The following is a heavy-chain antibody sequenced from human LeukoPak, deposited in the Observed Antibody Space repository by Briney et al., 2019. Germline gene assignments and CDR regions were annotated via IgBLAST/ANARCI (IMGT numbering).Heavy chain of an antibody. J-gene: IGHJ4*02. Sequence: GGSLRLSCAASGFTFSSNSMSWVRQAPGKGLEGVSSISPSSNYIYYADSVKGRFTISRDNAKNSLYLQMNSLRAEDTAVYYCARIAYAATVSYYDYWGQGTLVTVSS. CDR3: ARIAYAATVSYYDY. V-gene: IGHV3-21*01. CDR2: ISPSSNYI. CDR1: GFTFSSNS. D-gene: IGHD4-17*01.